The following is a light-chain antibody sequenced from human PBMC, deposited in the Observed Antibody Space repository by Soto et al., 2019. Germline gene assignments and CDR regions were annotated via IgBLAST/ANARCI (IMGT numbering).Light chain of an antibody. CDR3: SSYTSSSTLVV. CDR1: SSDVGGYNY. V-gene: IGLV2-14*01. J-gene: IGLJ2*01. Sequence: QSVLTQPASVSGSPGQSITISCTGTSSDVGGYNYVSWYQQHPGKAPKLMIYDVSNRPSGVSNRFSGSKSGNTASLTISGLQAADEAAYYCSSYTSSSTLVVFGGGTQLTVL. CDR2: DVS.